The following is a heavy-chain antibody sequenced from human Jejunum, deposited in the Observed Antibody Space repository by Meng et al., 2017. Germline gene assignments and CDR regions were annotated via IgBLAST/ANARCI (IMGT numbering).Heavy chain of an antibody. CDR2: VYHSGTP. CDR3: ASRPVGIRTYYFDC. V-gene: IGHV4/OR15-8*01. Sequence: RLQAWGAVEVTPSAALALPWVFSGGSMTGTEWWSWVRQTQGKGLEWIGEVYHSGTPNYNPFLMSRLIMSVDKSKTQFSLILTSVTAADTAVYYCASRPVGIRTYYFDCWGQGTLVTVSS. J-gene: IGHJ4*02. D-gene: IGHD2-21*01. CDR1: GGSMTGTEW.